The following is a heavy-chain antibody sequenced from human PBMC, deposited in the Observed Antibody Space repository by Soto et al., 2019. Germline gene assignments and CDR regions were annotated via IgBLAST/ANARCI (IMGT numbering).Heavy chain of an antibody. J-gene: IGHJ6*02. CDR3: ARAPPSAYCGGDCYYYYGMDV. CDR1: GFTFSSYS. Sequence: EVQLVESGGGLVKPGGSLRLSCAASGFTFSSYSMNWVRQAPGKGLEWVSSISSSSSYIYYADSVKGRFTISRDNAKNSLYPQMNSLRAEDTAVYYCARAPPSAYCGGDCYYYYGMDVWGQGTTVTVSS. D-gene: IGHD2-21*02. CDR2: ISSSSSYI. V-gene: IGHV3-21*01.